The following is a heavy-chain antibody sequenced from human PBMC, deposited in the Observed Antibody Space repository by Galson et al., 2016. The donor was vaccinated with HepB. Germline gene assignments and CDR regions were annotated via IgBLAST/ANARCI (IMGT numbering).Heavy chain of an antibody. V-gene: IGHV4-34*01. J-gene: IGHJ4*02. CDR3: ARAEYTYNLRYFDY. CDR2: INHSGSS. D-gene: IGHD5-18*01. Sequence: SETLSLTCAVYGGSFNGSYWSWIRQSPGKGLEWIGEINHSGSSNYNPSLRSRVTISVDTSKNQFSLRLSSVTAADTALYACARAEYTYNLRYFDYWGQGSLVTVSS. CDR1: GGSFNGSY.